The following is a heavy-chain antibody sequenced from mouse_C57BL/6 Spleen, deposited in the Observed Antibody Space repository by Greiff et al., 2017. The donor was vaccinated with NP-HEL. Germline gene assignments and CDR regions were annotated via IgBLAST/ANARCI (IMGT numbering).Heavy chain of an antibody. CDR2: IYPGDGDT. D-gene: IGHD4-1*02. CDR3: ARWQLGKYFDY. Sequence: QVQLKESGAELVKPGASVKISCKASGYAFSSYWMNWVKQRPGKGLEWIGQIYPGDGDTNYNGKFKGKATLTADKSSSTAYMQLSSLTSEDSAVYFCARWQLGKYFDYWGQGTTLTVSS. J-gene: IGHJ2*01. V-gene: IGHV1-80*01. CDR1: GYAFSSYW.